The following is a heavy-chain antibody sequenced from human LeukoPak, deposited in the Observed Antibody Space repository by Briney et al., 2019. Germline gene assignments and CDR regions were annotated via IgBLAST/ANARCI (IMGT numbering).Heavy chain of an antibody. J-gene: IGHJ2*01. Sequence: GGSLRLSCAASGFTFSTYSMNWVRQAPGKGLEWVSYISSRSRDIYYADSVKGRLTISRDNGKNSLYLQMNSLRDEDTAVYYCARLETHWNYWYFDLWGHGTLVTVSS. D-gene: IGHD1-1*01. CDR1: GFTFSTYS. V-gene: IGHV3-48*02. CDR3: ARLETHWNYWYFDL. CDR2: ISSRSRDI.